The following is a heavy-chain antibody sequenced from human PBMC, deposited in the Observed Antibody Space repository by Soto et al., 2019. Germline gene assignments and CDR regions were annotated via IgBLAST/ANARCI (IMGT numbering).Heavy chain of an antibody. D-gene: IGHD3-3*01. CDR3: AADSHYDFWSGYYINWFDP. CDR1: GFTFTSSA. J-gene: IGHJ5*02. Sequence: EASVKVSCKASGFTFTSSAVQWVRQARGQRLEWIGWIVVGSGNTNYAQKFQERVTITRDMSTSTAYMELSSLRSEDTAVYYCAADSHYDFWSGYYINWFDPWGQGTLVTVSS. V-gene: IGHV1-58*01. CDR2: IVVGSGNT.